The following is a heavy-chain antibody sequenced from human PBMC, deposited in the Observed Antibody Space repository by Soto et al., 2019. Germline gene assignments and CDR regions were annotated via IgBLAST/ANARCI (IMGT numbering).Heavy chain of an antibody. D-gene: IGHD7-27*01. CDR1: GYTFSSYY. CDR2: INPNGGST. J-gene: IGHJ4*02. CDR3: XXXXGLGDC. V-gene: IGHV1-46*01. Sequence: QVQLVQSGAEVKKPGASVKVSCKASGYTFSSYYIHWVXXAPGQGLEWIGIINPNGGSTNYAQNXKXXXXXXXXXXXXXXXXXXXXXXXXXXXXXXXXXXXGLGDCWGQGTLVTVSS.